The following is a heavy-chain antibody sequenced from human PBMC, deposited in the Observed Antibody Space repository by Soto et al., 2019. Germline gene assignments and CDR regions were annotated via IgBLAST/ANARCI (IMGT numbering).Heavy chain of an antibody. J-gene: IGHJ4*02. V-gene: IGHV1-69*01. Sequence: QVQLVQSGAEVKKPGSSVKVSCKASGGTFSSYAISWVRQAPGQGLEWMGGIIPIFGTANYAQKFQGRVTITADESTSTAYLGLSSLRSEDTAVYYCASGGLVGASPGFDYWGQGTLVTVSS. CDR2: IIPIFGTA. CDR3: ASGGLVGASPGFDY. D-gene: IGHD1-26*01. CDR1: GGTFSSYA.